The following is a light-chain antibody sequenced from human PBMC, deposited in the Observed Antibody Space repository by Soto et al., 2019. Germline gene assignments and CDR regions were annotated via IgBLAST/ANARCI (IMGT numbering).Light chain of an antibody. CDR1: QSVNSNF. CDR3: QQYGYSQWT. V-gene: IGKV3-20*01. J-gene: IGKJ1*01. Sequence: EIVLTQSPGTLSLSQVEIATLSFMVSQSVNSNFLAWYQQKPGQAPRLLIYGASSRATDIPDRFSGSGSGTEFTLTISRLEPEDFAVYFCQQYGYSQWTFGQGTKLDIK. CDR2: GAS.